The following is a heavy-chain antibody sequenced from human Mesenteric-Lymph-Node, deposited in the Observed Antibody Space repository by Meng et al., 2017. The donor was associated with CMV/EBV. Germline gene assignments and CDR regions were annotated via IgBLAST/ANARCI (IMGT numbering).Heavy chain of an antibody. V-gene: IGHV1-69*05. J-gene: IGHJ3*02. Sequence: SVKVSCKASGGTFSSYAISWVRQATGQGLEWMGGIIPIFGTATYAQKFQGRVTITTDDATSTAYMALSRLRSEDTAVYYWARPARHYGDNSWAFDIWGQGTLVTVSS. D-gene: IGHD4/OR15-4a*01. CDR2: IIPIFGTA. CDR1: GGTFSSYA. CDR3: ARPARHYGDNSWAFDI.